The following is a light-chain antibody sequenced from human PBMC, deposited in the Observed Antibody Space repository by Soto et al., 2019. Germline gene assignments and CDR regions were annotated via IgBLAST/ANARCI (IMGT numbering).Light chain of an antibody. CDR3: QQYNSYPET. J-gene: IGKJ1*01. Sequence: IQIIQSPSTLSASVGDRVTITCRASQSISSWLAWYQQKPGKAPKLLIYKASSLESGVPSRFSGSGSGTEFTLTISSLQPDDFATYYCQQYNSYPETFGQGTKVDI. V-gene: IGKV1-5*03. CDR1: QSISSW. CDR2: KAS.